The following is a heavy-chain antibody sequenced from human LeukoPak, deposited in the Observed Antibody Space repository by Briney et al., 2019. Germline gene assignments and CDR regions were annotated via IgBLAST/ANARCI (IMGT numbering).Heavy chain of an antibody. J-gene: IGHJ6*02. D-gene: IGHD3-10*01. V-gene: IGHV3-66*01. CDR3: AREKLWFGDFYGMDV. CDR2: IYSGGST. CDR1: GFTVSSNY. Sequence: GGSLRLSCAAPGFTVSSNYMSWVRQAPGKGLEWVSVIYSGGSTYYADSVKGRFTISRDNSKNTLYLQMNSLRAEDTAVYYCAREKLWFGDFYGMDVWGQGTTVTVSS.